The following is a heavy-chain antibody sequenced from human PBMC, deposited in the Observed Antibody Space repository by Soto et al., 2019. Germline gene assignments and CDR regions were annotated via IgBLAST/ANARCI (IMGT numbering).Heavy chain of an antibody. CDR3: ARGDGDYYDGNGYLGRH. D-gene: IGHD3-22*01. J-gene: IGHJ4*02. Sequence: GGSLRLSCAASGFTFSSYWMHWVRQAPGKGLVWVSLIKSYGSGTYYADSVKGRLTISRDNAKNILYLQMNSLRAEDTAVYYCARGDGDYYDGNGYLGRHWGQGTLVTVSS. V-gene: IGHV3-74*01. CDR1: GFTFSSYW. CDR2: IKSYGSGT.